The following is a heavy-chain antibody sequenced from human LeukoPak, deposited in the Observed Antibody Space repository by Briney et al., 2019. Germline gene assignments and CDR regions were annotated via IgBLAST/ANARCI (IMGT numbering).Heavy chain of an antibody. Sequence: SETLSLTSTVSGGSISSYCWSCIRQPPGDLLEWVWYIHVSGSTTYNPTLKSRATISGDTPKTQFSLKLSSVTAADTAVYYCARGREDRWFGELTRRAWFAPWGQGTLVTVSS. CDR3: ARGREDRWFGELTRRAWFAP. D-gene: IGHD3-10*01. CDR1: GGSISSYC. V-gene: IGHV4-59*01. CDR2: IHVSGST. J-gene: IGHJ5*02.